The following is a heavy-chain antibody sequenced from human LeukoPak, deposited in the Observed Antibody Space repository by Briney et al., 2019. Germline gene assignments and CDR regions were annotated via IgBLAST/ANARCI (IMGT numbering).Heavy chain of an antibody. CDR1: GLTFSSCN. V-gene: IGHV3-30*02. Sequence: TGGSLRLSCAASGLTFSSCNMHWVRQAPGKGLEWVTFLRSDGSIENYVDSVKGRFTISRDNSRNTLYLQMNSLTGEDTAAYYCATDRWGPEYWGQGTLVTVSS. CDR3: ATDRWGPEY. D-gene: IGHD2-21*02. J-gene: IGHJ4*02. CDR2: LRSDGSIE.